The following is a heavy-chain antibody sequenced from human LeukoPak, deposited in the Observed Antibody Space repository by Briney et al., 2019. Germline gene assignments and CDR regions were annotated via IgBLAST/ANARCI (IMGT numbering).Heavy chain of an antibody. D-gene: IGHD1-26*01. CDR1: GGSISSSNW. V-gene: IGHV4-4*02. Sequence: PSETLSLTCAVSGGSISSSNWWSWVRQPPGKGLEWIGEIYHSGSTNYNPSLKSRVTISVDKSKNQFSLKLSSVTAADTAVYYCAREDDTGRYMGDDAFDIWGQGTMVTVSS. CDR3: AREDDTGRYMGDDAFDI. J-gene: IGHJ3*02. CDR2: IYHSGST.